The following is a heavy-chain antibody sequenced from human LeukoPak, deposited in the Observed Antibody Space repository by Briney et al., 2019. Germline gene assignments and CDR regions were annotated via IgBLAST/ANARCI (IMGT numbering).Heavy chain of an antibody. V-gene: IGHV3-7*01. J-gene: IGHJ4*02. D-gene: IGHD4-17*01. CDR2: IKQDGSEK. Sequence: GGSLRLSCAASGFTFDTYWMSWVRQAPGKGLEWVANIKQDGSEKDYVDSVKGRFTISRDNAKNSLYLQMNSLRAEDTAVYYCARDLPPGDYGDYHGYWGQGTLVTVSS. CDR1: GFTFDTYW. CDR3: ARDLPPGDYGDYHGY.